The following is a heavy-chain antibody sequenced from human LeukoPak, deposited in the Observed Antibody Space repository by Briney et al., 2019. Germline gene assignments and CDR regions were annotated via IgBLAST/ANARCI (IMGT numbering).Heavy chain of an antibody. CDR2: IISSGSTI. CDR3: AREAVAGTFDY. J-gene: IGHJ4*02. D-gene: IGHD6-19*01. CDR1: GFTPSSYE. V-gene: IGHV3-48*03. Sequence: GRSLCLSCAVSGFTPSSYEMNWVRQAPGRGLGWVSYIISSGSTIYYADSVKGRFTISRDNAKNSLYLQMNSLRAEDTAVYYCAREAVAGTFDYWGQGTLVTVSS.